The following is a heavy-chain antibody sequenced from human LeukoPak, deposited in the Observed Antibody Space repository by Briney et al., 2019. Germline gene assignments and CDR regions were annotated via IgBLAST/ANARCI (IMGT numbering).Heavy chain of an antibody. J-gene: IGHJ6*02. V-gene: IGHV1-2*02. CDR1: GYTFTGYY. CDR2: INPNSGGT. D-gene: IGHD2-2*02. CDR3: ARDLADIVVVPDAIYRVDYYYGMDV. Sequence: ASVKVSCKASGYTFTGYYMHWVRQAPGQGLEWMGWINPNSGGTNYAQKFQGRVTMTRDTSISTAYMELSRLRSDDTAVYYCARDLADIVVVPDAIYRVDYYYGMDVWGQGTTVTVSS.